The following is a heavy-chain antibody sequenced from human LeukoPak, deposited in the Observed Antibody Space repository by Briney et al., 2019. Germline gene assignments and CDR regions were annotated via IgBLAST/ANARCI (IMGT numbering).Heavy chain of an antibody. CDR2: ISYDGSNK. V-gene: IGHV3-30*03. D-gene: IGHD3-9*01. Sequence: GRSLRLSCAASGFTFSSYDMHWVRQAPGKGLEWVAVISYDGSNKYYADSVKGRFTISRDNSKNTLYLQMSSLRAEDTAVYYCARVDWLYPYYFDYWGQGTLVTVSS. J-gene: IGHJ4*02. CDR3: ARVDWLYPYYFDY. CDR1: GFTFSSYD.